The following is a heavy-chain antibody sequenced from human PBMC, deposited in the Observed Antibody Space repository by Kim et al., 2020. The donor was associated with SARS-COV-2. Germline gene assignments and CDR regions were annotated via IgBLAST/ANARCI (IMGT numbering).Heavy chain of an antibody. CDR1: GGTFSSYA. Sequence: SVKVSCKASGGTFSSYAISWVRQAPGQGLEWMGGIIPIFGTANYAQKFQGRVTITADESTSTAYMELSSLRSEDTAVYYCAAGTGNSEVDYYYGMDVWGQGTTVTVSS. D-gene: IGHD4-4*01. CDR2: IIPIFGTA. CDR3: AAGTGNSEVDYYYGMDV. J-gene: IGHJ6*02. V-gene: IGHV1-69*13.